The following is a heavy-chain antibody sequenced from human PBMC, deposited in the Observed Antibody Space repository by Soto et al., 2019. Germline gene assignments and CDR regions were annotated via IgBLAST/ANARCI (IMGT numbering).Heavy chain of an antibody. V-gene: IGHV3-30*18. CDR2: ISYDGSNK. CDR3: AKCPHRLVAGTFDY. D-gene: IGHD6-19*01. CDR1: GFTFSSYG. Sequence: GGSLRLSCAASGFTFSSYGMHWVRQAPGKGLEWVAVISYDGSNKYYADSVKGRFTISRDNSKNTLYLQMNSLRAEDTAVYYCAKCPHRLVAGTFDYWGQGTLVTVSS. J-gene: IGHJ4*02.